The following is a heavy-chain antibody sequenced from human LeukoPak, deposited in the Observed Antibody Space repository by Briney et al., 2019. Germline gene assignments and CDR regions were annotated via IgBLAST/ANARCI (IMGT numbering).Heavy chain of an antibody. CDR2: IYYSGST. CDR3: ARGSVGSAFRGAQEFDS. D-gene: IGHD2-2*03. J-gene: IGHJ4*02. CDR1: GGSISSYY. V-gene: IGHV4-59*08. Sequence: PSETLSLTCTVSGGSISSYYWSWIRQPPGKGLEWIGYIYYSGSTNYNPSLKSRVTISVDTSKNQFSLKLSSVTAADTAVYYCARGSVGSAFRGAQEFDSWGQGTLVTVSS.